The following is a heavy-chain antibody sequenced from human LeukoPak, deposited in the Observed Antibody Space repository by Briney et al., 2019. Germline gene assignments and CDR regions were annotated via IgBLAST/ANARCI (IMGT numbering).Heavy chain of an antibody. V-gene: IGHV1-24*01. CDR3: VTMQQDFFDSRGPFDF. CDR1: DRTLNQIA. Sequence: ASVKVSCKVSDRTLNQIALHWVRQAPGKGPEWMGGYDPEDGKTIYAQKFQGRVTMTEDASTETAYMVLSSLRTDDAAVYFCVTMQQDFFDSRGPFDFWGQGSLVTVSS. CDR2: YDPEDGKT. J-gene: IGHJ4*02. D-gene: IGHD3-22*01.